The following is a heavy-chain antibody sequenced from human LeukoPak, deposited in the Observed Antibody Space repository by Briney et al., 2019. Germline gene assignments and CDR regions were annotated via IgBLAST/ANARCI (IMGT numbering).Heavy chain of an antibody. Sequence: PGGSLRLSCAASGFTFDDYAMHWVRQAPGKGLEWVSGISWNSGSIGYADSVKGRFTISRDNAKNSLYLQMNSLRAEDTALYYCAKGLSYYYDSRGYPQYFDYWGQGTLVTVSS. CDR3: AKGLSYYYDSRGYPQYFDY. V-gene: IGHV3-9*01. J-gene: IGHJ4*02. CDR2: ISWNSGSI. CDR1: GFTFDDYA. D-gene: IGHD3-22*01.